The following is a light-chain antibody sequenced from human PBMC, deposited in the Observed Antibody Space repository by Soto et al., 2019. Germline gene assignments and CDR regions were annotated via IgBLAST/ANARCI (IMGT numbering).Light chain of an antibody. CDR3: QQYNTYWT. J-gene: IGKJ1*01. CDR2: GAS. Sequence: EIVLTQSPGTLSLSPGERATLSCRASQSVRSSYLAWYQQKPGQAPRLLIYGASSRATGIPDRFTGSGSGTDFTLTITGLQPDDFATYYCQQYNTYWTFGQGTKVEI. CDR1: QSVRSSY. V-gene: IGKV3-20*01.